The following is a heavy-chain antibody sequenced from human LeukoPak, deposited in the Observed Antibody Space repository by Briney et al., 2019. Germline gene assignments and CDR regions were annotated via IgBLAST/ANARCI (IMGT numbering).Heavy chain of an antibody. V-gene: IGHV1-3*01. CDR2: INAGNGNT. J-gene: IGHJ6*02. Sequence: ASVKVSCKASGYTFTSYSMHWVCQAPGQRLEWMGWINAGNGNTKFSQKSQGRVTITRDTSASTAYMELSSLRSEDTAVYYCARFLGGSYGMDVWGQGTTVTVSS. D-gene: IGHD1-26*01. CDR1: GYTFTSYS. CDR3: ARFLGGSYGMDV.